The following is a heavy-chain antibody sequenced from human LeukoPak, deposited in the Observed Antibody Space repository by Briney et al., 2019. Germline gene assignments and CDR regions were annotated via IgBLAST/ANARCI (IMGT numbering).Heavy chain of an antibody. CDR1: GFTFSTYT. D-gene: IGHD3-22*01. CDR2: IGSGTTST. J-gene: IGHJ4*02. Sequence: PGGSLRLSCAASGFTFSTYTMTWVRQAPGKGLEWVSSIGSGTTSTYFADSVKGRFTISRDNSKNTLYVQMNSLRAEDTAIYYCAKGVAYYYDTCGYFDYWGQGTLVTVSS. CDR3: AKGVAYYYDTCGYFDY. V-gene: IGHV3-23*01.